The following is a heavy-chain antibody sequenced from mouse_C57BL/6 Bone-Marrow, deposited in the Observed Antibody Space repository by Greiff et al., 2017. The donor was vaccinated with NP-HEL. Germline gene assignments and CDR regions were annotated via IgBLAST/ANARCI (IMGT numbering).Heavy chain of an antibody. CDR3: ARDYYGSSPFDY. D-gene: IGHD1-1*01. Sequence: QVHVKQSGAELVKPGASVKMSCKASGYTFTSYWITWVKQRPGQGLEWIGDIYPGSGSTNYNEKFKSKATLTVDTSSSTAYMQLSSLTSEDSAVYYCARDYYGSSPFDYWGQGTTLTVSS. CDR1: GYTFTSYW. V-gene: IGHV1-55*01. J-gene: IGHJ2*01. CDR2: IYPGSGST.